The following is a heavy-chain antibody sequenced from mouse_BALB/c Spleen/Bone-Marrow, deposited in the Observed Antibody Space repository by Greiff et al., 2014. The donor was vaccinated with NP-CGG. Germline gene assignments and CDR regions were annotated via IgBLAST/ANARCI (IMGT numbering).Heavy chain of an antibody. CDR2: IYPGNINI. CDR1: GYTFTTYF. CDR3: ARGDYYRSVMDY. Sequence: VQLQQSGPELVKPGASMRISCKASGYTFTTYFIHWVKQRPGQGLEWIGWIYPGNINIKYNENFKDKVTPTADKSSNTAHLQFSSLTSEDSAVYFCARGDYYRSVMDYWGQGTSVTVSS. J-gene: IGHJ4*01. D-gene: IGHD2-14*01. V-gene: IGHV1S56*01.